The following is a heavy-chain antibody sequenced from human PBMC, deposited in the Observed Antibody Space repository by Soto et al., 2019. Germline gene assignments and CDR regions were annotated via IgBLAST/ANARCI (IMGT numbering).Heavy chain of an antibody. Sequence: GGSLRLSCTASGFTFSSYAMGWVRQGPGKGLEWVAVVSIGGSTHYADSVRGRFTISRDNSKNTLSLQMNSLTAEDTAVYFCAKRRGAGGHFDYWGQGALVTVSS. V-gene: IGHV3-23*01. CDR1: GFTFSSYA. CDR2: VSIGGST. J-gene: IGHJ4*02. D-gene: IGHD2-15*01. CDR3: AKRRGAGGHFDY.